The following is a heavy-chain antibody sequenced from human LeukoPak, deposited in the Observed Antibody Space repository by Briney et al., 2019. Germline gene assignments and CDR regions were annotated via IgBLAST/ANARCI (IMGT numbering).Heavy chain of an antibody. J-gene: IGHJ4*02. D-gene: IGHD3-9*01. Sequence: GGSLRLSCAASGSIFSSYWMTWVRQAPGKGLEWVANIKQDGSEKYYMDSVKGRFTISRDNAKNSLYVQMNTLRAEDTAIYYCVRVRSIDWALDYWGQGTLVTVSS. CDR3: VRVRSIDWALDY. CDR2: IKQDGSEK. CDR1: GSIFSSYW. V-gene: IGHV3-7*01.